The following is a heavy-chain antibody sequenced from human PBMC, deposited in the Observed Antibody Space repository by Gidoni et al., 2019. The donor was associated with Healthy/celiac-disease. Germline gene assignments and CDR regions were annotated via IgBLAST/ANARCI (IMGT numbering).Heavy chain of an antibody. Sequence: QVQLVQSGAEVKKPGASVKVSCKAAGYNFTSYGISWVRQAPGQGLEWMGWLSAYNGNTNYAQKLQGRVTMTTDTSTSTAYMELRSLRSDDTAVYYCARDQWAVAGRFYGMDVWGQGTTVTVSS. CDR1: GYNFTSYG. J-gene: IGHJ6*02. CDR3: ARDQWAVAGRFYGMDV. D-gene: IGHD6-19*01. V-gene: IGHV1-18*01. CDR2: LSAYNGNT.